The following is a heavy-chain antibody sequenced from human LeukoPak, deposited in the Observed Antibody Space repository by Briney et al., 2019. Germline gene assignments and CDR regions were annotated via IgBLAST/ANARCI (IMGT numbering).Heavy chain of an antibody. V-gene: IGHV4-39*01. CDR3: ARHRGRDGYFQDFDY. J-gene: IGHJ4*02. D-gene: IGHD5-24*01. Sequence: SETLSLTCTVSGGSISSSSYYWGWIRQPPGKGLEWIGSIYYSGSTYYNPSLKSRVTISVDTSKNQFSLKLSSVTAADTAVYYCARHRGRDGYFQDFDYWGQGTLVTVSS. CDR1: GGSISSSSYY. CDR2: IYYSGST.